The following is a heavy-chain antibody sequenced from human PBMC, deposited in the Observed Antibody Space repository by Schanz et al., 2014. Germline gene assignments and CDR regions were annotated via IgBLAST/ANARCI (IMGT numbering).Heavy chain of an antibody. D-gene: IGHD6-25*01. CDR3: AKVRYSSGWRGDYFDE. V-gene: IGHV3-11*01. CDR2: IGNGGVTI. Sequence: QVQLVDSGGGLVKPGGSLRLSCTASGFPFSDYFMAWIRQPPGRGLEWVSYIGNGGVTIYYADSVKGRFTISRDNSKNSLYLQMNSLRAEDTAVYYCAKVRYSSGWRGDYFDEWGQGTLXTVAS. J-gene: IGHJ4*02. CDR1: GFPFSDYF.